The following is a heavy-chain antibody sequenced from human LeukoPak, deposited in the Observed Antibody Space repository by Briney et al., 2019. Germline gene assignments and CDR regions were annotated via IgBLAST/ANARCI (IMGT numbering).Heavy chain of an antibody. D-gene: IGHD3-10*01. V-gene: IGHV3-30*04. CDR3: ARGTIYYGSGNYFDY. J-gene: IGHJ4*02. CDR2: ISYDGSNK. Sequence: GGSLRLSCAASGFTFSSYAMHWVRQAPGRGLEWVAVISYDGSNKYYADSVKGRFTISRDNSKNTLYLQMNSLRAEDTAVYYCARGTIYYGSGNYFDYWGQGTLVTVSS. CDR1: GFTFSSYA.